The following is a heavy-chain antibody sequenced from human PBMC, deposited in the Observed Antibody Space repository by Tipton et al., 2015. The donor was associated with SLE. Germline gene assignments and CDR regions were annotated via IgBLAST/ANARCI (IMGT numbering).Heavy chain of an antibody. D-gene: IGHD6-13*01. CDR1: GYTFTTYF. V-gene: IGHV1-18*04. J-gene: IGHJ4*02. CDR2: ISAYNGNR. CDR3: ARGLFVSSSSDY. Sequence: QSGAEVKKPGASVKVSCTASGYTFTTYFITWVRQAPGQGLEWMGWISAYNGNRKYAKKVQGRVTMTTDTSTSTAYLELRSLRSDDTAVYYCARGLFVSSSSDYWGQGTLVTVSS.